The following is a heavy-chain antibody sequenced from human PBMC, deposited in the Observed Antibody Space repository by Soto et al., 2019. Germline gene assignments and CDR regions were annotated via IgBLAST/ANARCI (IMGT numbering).Heavy chain of an antibody. CDR2: IIPIFGTA. CDR3: ARDGEMATIGNAFDI. Sequence: ASVKVSCKASGGTFSSYAISWVRQAPGQGLEWMGGIIPIFGTANYAQKFQGRVTITADESTSTAYMELSSLRSEDTAVYYCARDGEMATIGNAFDIWGQGTMVTVSS. D-gene: IGHD5-12*01. CDR1: GGTFSSYA. J-gene: IGHJ3*02. V-gene: IGHV1-69*13.